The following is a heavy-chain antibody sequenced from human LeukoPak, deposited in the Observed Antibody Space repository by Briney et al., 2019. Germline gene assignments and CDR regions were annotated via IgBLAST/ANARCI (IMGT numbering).Heavy chain of an antibody. V-gene: IGHV3-53*01. CDR1: GFTVSSNY. CDR2: IYSGGST. CDR3: HLPPGKFAVTDY. Sequence: GGSLRLSCAASGFTVSSNYMSWVRQAPGKGLEWVSVIYSGGSTYYADSVKGRFTISRDNSKNTLYLQMNSLRAEDTAVYYCHLPPGKFAVTDYWGQGTLVTVSS. J-gene: IGHJ4*02. D-gene: IGHD1-26*01.